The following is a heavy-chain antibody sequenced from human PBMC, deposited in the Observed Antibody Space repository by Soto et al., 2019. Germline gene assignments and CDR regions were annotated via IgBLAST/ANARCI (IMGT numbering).Heavy chain of an antibody. CDR1: GYTFNNYG. CDR3: ARANGEYYYYYGMDV. D-gene: IGHD3-10*01. V-gene: IGHV1-18*01. Sequence: QVQLVQSGAEVKKPGASVKVSCKASGYTFNNYGISWVRQAPGQGLEWMGWISFYNGKTNYAQKLQGRVTMTTDTSTSTVYMELRSLRSDDTAVYSCARANGEYYYYYGMDVWGQGTTFTVSS. J-gene: IGHJ6*02. CDR2: ISFYNGKT.